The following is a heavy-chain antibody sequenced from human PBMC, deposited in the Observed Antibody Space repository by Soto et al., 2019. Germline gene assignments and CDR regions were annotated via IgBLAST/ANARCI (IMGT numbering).Heavy chain of an antibody. CDR1: GFTFSSYG. D-gene: IGHD2-15*01. Sequence: GGSLRLSCAASGFTFSSYGMHWVRQAPGKGLEWVAVISYDGSNKYYADSVKGRFTISRDNSKNTLYLQMNSLRAEDTAVYYCAKELYCSGGSCYEYNWFDPWGQGTLVTVSS. CDR2: ISYDGSNK. J-gene: IGHJ5*02. CDR3: AKELYCSGGSCYEYNWFDP. V-gene: IGHV3-30*18.